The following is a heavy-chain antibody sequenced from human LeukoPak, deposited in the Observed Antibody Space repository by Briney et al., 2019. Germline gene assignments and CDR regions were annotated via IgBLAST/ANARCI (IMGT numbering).Heavy chain of an antibody. CDR2: ISYNGRSI. CDR1: GFMFSTYE. CDR3: ARVPRSYYYYYYMDV. V-gene: IGHV3-48*03. J-gene: IGHJ6*03. Sequence: GGSLRLSCAASGFMFSTYEMNWVRQAPGKGLEWLSYISYNGRSIYYADSVKGRFTISRDNAKNSLYLQLNSLRVEDTAVYYCARVPRSYYYYYYMDVWGKGTTVTVSS.